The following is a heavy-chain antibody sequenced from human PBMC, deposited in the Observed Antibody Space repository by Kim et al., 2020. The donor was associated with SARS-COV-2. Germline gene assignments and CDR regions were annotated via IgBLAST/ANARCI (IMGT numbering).Heavy chain of an antibody. CDR2: IIPILGIA. D-gene: IGHD6-19*01. V-gene: IGHV1-69*04. J-gene: IGHJ4*02. Sequence: SVKVSCKASGGTFSSYAISWVRQAPGQGLEWMGRIIPILGIANYAQKFQGRVTITADKSTSTAYMELSSLRSEDTAVYYCARGPSSGWWDYWGQGTLVTVSS. CDR3: ARGPSSGWWDY. CDR1: GGTFSSYA.